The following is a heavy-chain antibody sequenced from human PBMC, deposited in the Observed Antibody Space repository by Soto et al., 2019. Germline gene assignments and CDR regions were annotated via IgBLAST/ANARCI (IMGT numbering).Heavy chain of an antibody. CDR1: GFTFSTYW. V-gene: IGHV3-74*01. J-gene: IGHJ4*02. CDR2: IKGDGSST. D-gene: IGHD3-3*02. Sequence: EVQLVESGGDSVQPGGSLRLSCAASGFTFSTYWMHWVRQAPGEGLVWVSRIKGDGSSTSSADSVEGRFTISRDNAKNTVYLHRYSLRADDTAVYYCARGAFHNYYVDSWGQGTLVTVSS. CDR3: ARGAFHNYYVDS.